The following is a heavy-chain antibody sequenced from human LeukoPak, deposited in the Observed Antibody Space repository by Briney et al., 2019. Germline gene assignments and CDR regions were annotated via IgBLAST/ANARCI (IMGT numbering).Heavy chain of an antibody. CDR2: INPSSGTT. J-gene: IGHJ5*02. CDR1: GYTFTSYY. V-gene: IGHV1-46*01. CDR3: ARDSDFQNWFDP. Sequence: GASVKVSCKASGYTFTSYYMHWVRHAPGQGLEWMGIINPSSGTTRYAQKFQGRVTMTRVTSTSTVYMDLSSLRSEDTAVYYCARDSDFQNWFDPWGQGTLVTVSS. D-gene: IGHD3-3*01.